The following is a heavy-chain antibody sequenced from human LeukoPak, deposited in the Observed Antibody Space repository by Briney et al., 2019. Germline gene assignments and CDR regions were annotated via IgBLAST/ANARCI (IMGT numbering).Heavy chain of an antibody. J-gene: IGHJ4*02. CDR3: AKGAAHPAFDY. D-gene: IGHD6-6*01. CDR1: GFTFSNYA. CDR2: IHYDGSNK. V-gene: IGHV3-30*02. Sequence: GGSLRLSCAVSGFTFSNYAMSWVRQAPGKGLDWVAFIHYDGSNKYYADSVKGRFTISRDDSKNTLYLQMNSLRAEDTAVYYCAKGAAHPAFDYWGQGTLVTVSS.